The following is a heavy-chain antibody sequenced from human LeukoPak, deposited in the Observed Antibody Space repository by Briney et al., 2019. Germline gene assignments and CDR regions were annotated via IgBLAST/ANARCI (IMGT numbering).Heavy chain of an antibody. J-gene: IGHJ5*02. CDR1: GGSIGSHY. CDR2: IYYSGST. CDR3: ASVGNWNYADWFAP. V-gene: IGHV4-59*11. D-gene: IGHD1-7*01. Sequence: SETLSLTCTVSGGSIGSHYWSWIRQPPGKGLGWIGYIYYSGSTNYNPSLKSRVTISVDTSKNQCSLKLSSVTAADTAVYYCASVGNWNYADWFAPWGHGTPVTVSS.